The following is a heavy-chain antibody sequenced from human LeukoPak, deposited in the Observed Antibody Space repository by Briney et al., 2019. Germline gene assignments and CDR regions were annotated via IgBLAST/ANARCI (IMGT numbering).Heavy chain of an antibody. Sequence: QSGGSLRLSCAVSGFTFSNYGMHWVRQAPGKGLEWVAVISYDGSYKYYADSVKGRFTISRDNSKNTLYLQMNSLRAEGTAVYYCARRAYNWGAFDIWGQGTMVTVSS. CDR3: ARRAYNWGAFDI. D-gene: IGHD5-24*01. CDR2: ISYDGSYK. V-gene: IGHV3-30*05. J-gene: IGHJ3*02. CDR1: GFTFSNYG.